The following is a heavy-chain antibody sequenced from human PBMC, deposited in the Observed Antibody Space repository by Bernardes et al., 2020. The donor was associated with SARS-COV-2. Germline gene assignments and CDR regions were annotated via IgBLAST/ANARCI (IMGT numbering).Heavy chain of an antibody. J-gene: IGHJ6*02. Sequence: GGSLRLSCAVSGFTFRSYWMYWVRQAPGKGLEWVSGIYSGTDIKYADSVKGRFTISRDNSKNTVYLQMNSLRPEDTAVYYCARDLTIMGMDIWGHGTTVKVSS. CDR3: ARDLTIMGMDI. CDR2: IYSGTDI. D-gene: IGHD5-12*01. V-gene: IGHV3-66*02. CDR1: GFTFRSYW.